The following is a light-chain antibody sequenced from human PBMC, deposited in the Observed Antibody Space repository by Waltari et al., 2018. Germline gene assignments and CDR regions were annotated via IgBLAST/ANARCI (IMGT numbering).Light chain of an antibody. V-gene: IGKV3-11*01. CDR1: ESVINF. J-gene: IGKJ4*01. CDR3: QQRGNRPPVT. CDR2: DAS. Sequence: EIVLTQSPATLSLSPGERAPLPCRASESVINFLAWYQQRPGQAPRLLIYDASNRAPGIPARFSGSGSGTDFTLTISSLEPEDFAVYYCQQRGNRPPVTFGGGTKVEIK.